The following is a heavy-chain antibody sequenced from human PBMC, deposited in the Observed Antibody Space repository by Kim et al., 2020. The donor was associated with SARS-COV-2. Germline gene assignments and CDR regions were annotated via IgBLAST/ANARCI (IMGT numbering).Heavy chain of an antibody. V-gene: IGHV4-59*08. Sequence: SETLSLTCTVSGGSISSYYWSWIRQPPGKGLEWIGYIYYSGSTNYNPSLKSRVTISVDTSKNQFSLKLSSVTAADTAVYYCARHRAPRWLQFGAWFDPWGQGTLVTVSS. D-gene: IGHD5-12*01. CDR2: IYYSGST. CDR1: GGSISSYY. CDR3: ARHRAPRWLQFGAWFDP. J-gene: IGHJ5*02.